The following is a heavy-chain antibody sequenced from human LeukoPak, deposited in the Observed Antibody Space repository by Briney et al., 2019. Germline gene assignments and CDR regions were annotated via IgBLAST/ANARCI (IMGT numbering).Heavy chain of an antibody. CDR3: ARDGRGAPRFLQWTPQEFYMDV. J-gene: IGHJ6*03. CDR2: ISWNSGSI. Sequence: RTGGSLRLSCAASGFTFDDYAMHWVRQAPGKGLEWVSGISWNSGSIGYADSVKGRFTISRDNAKNSLYLQMNSLRAEDTAMYYCARDGRGAPRFLQWTPQEFYMDVWGKGTTVTVSS. V-gene: IGHV3-9*01. D-gene: IGHD3-3*01. CDR1: GFTFDDYA.